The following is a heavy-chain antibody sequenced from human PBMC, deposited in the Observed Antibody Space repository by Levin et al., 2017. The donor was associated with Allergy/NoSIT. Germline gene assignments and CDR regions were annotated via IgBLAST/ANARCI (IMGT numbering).Heavy chain of an antibody. D-gene: IGHD3-10*01. V-gene: IGHV5-10-1*01. CDR3: ASNVLLWFGEPRPFDY. Sequence: ASVKVSCKGSGYSFTSYWISWVRQMPGKGLEWMGRIDPSDSYTNYSPSFQGHVTISADKSISTAYLQWSSLKASDTAMYYCASNVLLWFGEPRPFDYWGQGTLVTVSS. CDR2: IDPSDSYT. J-gene: IGHJ4*02. CDR1: GYSFTSYW.